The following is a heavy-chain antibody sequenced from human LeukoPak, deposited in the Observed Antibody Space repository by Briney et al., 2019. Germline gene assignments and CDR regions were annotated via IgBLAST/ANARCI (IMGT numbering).Heavy chain of an antibody. CDR3: ARESYGDYVFDY. D-gene: IGHD4-17*01. J-gene: IGHJ4*02. CDR2: IKSDGSST. V-gene: IGHV3-74*01. Sequence: SGGSLRLSCAASGFTFSRYWMHWVRQAPGKGLVWVSRIKSDGSSTSYADSVKGRFTISRDNAKNTLYPQMNSLRAEDTAVYYCARESYGDYVFDYWGQGTLVTVSS. CDR1: GFTFSRYW.